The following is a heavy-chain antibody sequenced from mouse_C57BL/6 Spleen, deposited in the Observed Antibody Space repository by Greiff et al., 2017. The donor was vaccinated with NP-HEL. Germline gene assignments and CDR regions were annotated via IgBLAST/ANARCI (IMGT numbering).Heavy chain of an antibody. CDR2: IRNKANNHAT. V-gene: IGHV6-6*01. CDR3: TRQRGHYGSSSAWFAY. Sequence: EVKLMESGGGLVQPGGSMKLSCAASGFTFSDAWMDWVRQSPEKGLEWVAEIRNKANNHATYYAESVKGRFTISRDDSKSSVYLQMNSLRAEDTGIYYCTRQRGHYGSSSAWFAYWGQGTLVTVSA. CDR1: GFTFSDAW. D-gene: IGHD1-1*01. J-gene: IGHJ3*01.